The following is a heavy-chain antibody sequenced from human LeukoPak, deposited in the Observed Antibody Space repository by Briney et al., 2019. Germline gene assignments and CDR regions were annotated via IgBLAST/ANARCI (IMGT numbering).Heavy chain of an antibody. CDR1: GYTFTSYD. CDR3: ARGFNYYGSGSYYGESDWFDP. D-gene: IGHD3-10*01. J-gene: IGHJ5*02. CDR2: INPNSGGT. V-gene: IGHV1-2*02. Sequence: GASVKVSCKASGYTFTSYDINWVRQAPGQGLEWMGWINPNSGGTNYAQKFQGRVTMTRDTSISTAYMELSRLRSDDTAVYYCARGFNYYGSGSYYGESDWFDPWGQGTLVTVSS.